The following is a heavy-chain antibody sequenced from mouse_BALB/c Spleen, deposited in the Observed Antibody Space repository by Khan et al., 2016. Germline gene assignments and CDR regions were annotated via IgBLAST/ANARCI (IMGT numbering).Heavy chain of an antibody. V-gene: IGHV9-3-1*01. CDR3: ARGTTVYAMDY. J-gene: IGHJ4*01. D-gene: IGHD1-1*01. CDR2: INTYTGEP. CDR1: GYTFTNYG. Sequence: QIQLVQSGPELKKPGETVKISCKASGYTFTNYGMNWVKQAPGKGLQWMGWINTYTGEPTYADDFKGRFAFSLETSASTAYLPIHNLKNEDTAAYCCARGTTVYAMDYWGQGTSVTVSS.